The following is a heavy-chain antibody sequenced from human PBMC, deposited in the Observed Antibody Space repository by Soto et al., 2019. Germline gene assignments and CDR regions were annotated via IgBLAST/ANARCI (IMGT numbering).Heavy chain of an antibody. CDR2: ISTTSFTI. D-gene: IGHD2-15*01. Sequence: SLRLSCAASGFRFSTYNMDWVRQAPGEGPEWIAHISTTSFTIYYADSVKGRFTISRDNDRNSLYLEMNSLRDEDTAVYYCARDRCYDGTCYSASDSWGQGTLVTVSS. V-gene: IGHV3-48*02. CDR1: GFRFSTYN. CDR3: ARDRCYDGTCYSASDS. J-gene: IGHJ5*01.